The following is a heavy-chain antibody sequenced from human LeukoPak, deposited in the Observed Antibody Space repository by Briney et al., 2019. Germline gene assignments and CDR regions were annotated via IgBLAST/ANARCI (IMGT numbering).Heavy chain of an antibody. CDR3: ARDLTVEDLDY. Sequence: ASVKVSCKASGYTFTSYYMHWVRQAPGQGLEWMGIINPSGGSTSYAQKFQGRVTMTRDTSTSTVYMELSRLRSDDTAVYYCARDLTVEDLDYWGQGTLVTVSS. J-gene: IGHJ4*02. CDR1: GYTFTSYY. V-gene: IGHV1-46*01. CDR2: INPSGGST. D-gene: IGHD1-14*01.